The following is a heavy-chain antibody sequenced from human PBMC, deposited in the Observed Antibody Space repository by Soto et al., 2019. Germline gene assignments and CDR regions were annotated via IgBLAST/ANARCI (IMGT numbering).Heavy chain of an antibody. CDR2: IYNGGTYS. V-gene: IGHV3-74*01. CDR1: GFIFKMYW. Sequence: GGSLRLSCAASGFIFKMYWMHWVRQSPGKGLVWISRIYNGGTYSDYADSVRGRFTISRDNVNDTLYLQMNNLRAEDSGLYYCTRGPRPISTGTGAYWGQGTQVTVSS. J-gene: IGHJ4*02. D-gene: IGHD3-10*01. CDR3: TRGPRPISTGTGAY.